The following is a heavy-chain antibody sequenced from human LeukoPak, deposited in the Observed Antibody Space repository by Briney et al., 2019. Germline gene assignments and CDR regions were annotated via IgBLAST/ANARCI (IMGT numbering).Heavy chain of an antibody. J-gene: IGHJ6*02. V-gene: IGHV1-3*01. CDR2: INAGNGNT. D-gene: IGHD3-16*02. Sequence: GASVKVSCKASGYTFTSYAMHWVRQAPGQRLEWMGWINAGNGNTKYSQNFQGRVTITRDTSTSTAYMELSSLRSEDTAVYYCAALGDPTYYDYVWGSYRRKYYGMDVWGQGTTVTVSS. CDR3: AALGDPTYYDYVWGSYRRKYYGMDV. CDR1: GYTFTSYA.